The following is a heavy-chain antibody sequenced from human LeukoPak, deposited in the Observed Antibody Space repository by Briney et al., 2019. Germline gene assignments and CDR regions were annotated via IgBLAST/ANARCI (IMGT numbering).Heavy chain of an antibody. D-gene: IGHD3-3*01. CDR3: ARHGRITIFPDY. CDR2: IYHSGST. CDR1: GYSISSGYY. V-gene: IGHV4-38-2*01. Sequence: SETLSLTCAVSGYSISSGYYWGWIRQPPGKGLEWIGSIYHSGSTYYNPSLKSRVAISVDTSKNQFSLKLSSVTAADTAVYYCARHGRITIFPDYWGQGTLVTVSS. J-gene: IGHJ4*02.